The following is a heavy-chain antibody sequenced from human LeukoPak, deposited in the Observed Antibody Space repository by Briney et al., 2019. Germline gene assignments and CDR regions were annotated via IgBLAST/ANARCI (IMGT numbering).Heavy chain of an antibody. J-gene: IGHJ4*02. CDR3: ARHPSSTYFDY. Sequence: SETLSLTCAVSGYSISSGYYWGWMRQPPGKGLEWIGSIYHSGNTYYNPSLKSRVTISVDTSKNQFSLKLSSVTAADTAVYYCARHPSSTYFDYWGQGALVTVS. V-gene: IGHV4-38-2*01. CDR1: GYSISSGYY. CDR2: IYHSGNT.